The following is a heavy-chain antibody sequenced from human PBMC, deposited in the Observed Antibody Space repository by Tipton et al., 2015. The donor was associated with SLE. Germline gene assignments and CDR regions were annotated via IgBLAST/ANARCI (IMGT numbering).Heavy chain of an antibody. D-gene: IGHD5-12*01. J-gene: IGHJ4*02. CDR1: GGSISNSY. Sequence: TLSLTCTVSGGSISNSYWTWIRQPPGKGLEWIGSIFYTGSVHDNPSLTSRVTMSLDTSKNHFSLKLSSVTAADTAVYYCARGGVGGYDYFDFWGPGTLVTVSS. CDR2: IFYTGSV. V-gene: IGHV4-59*12. CDR3: ARGGVGGYDYFDF.